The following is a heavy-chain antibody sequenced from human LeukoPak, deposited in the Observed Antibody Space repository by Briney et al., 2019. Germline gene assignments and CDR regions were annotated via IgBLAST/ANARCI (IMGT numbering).Heavy chain of an antibody. CDR1: GGSISSYY. V-gene: IGHV4-59*01. D-gene: IGHD6-13*01. CDR2: IYYSGST. Sequence: SETLSLTCTVSGGSISSYYWSWIRQPPGKGLEWIGYIYYSGSTNYNPSLKSRVTISVDTSKNQFSLKLSSVTAADTAVYYCARDLRKNIAAAGTSYYYYYGMDVWGQGTTVTVSS. CDR3: ARDLRKNIAAAGTSYYYYYGMDV. J-gene: IGHJ6*02.